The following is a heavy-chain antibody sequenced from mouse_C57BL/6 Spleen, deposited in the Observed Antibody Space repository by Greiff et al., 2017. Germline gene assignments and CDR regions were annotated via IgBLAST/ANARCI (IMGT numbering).Heavy chain of an antibody. CDR3: ARYRPLVGYAIDY. D-gene: IGHD1-1*02. J-gene: IGHJ4*01. V-gene: IGHV7-3*01. CDR1: GFTFTDYY. Sequence: EVQVVESGGGLVQPGGSLSLSCAASGFTFTDYYMSWVRQPPGKALEWLGIIRNNSNGYTTEYSAYVKGLFTISRDKSQSILYIQMNGLRSEDSATYYCARYRPLVGYAIDYWGQGTSLTVSS. CDR2: IRNNSNGYTT.